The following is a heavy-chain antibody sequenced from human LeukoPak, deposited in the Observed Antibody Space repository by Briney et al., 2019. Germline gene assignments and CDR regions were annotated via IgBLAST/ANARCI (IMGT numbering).Heavy chain of an antibody. V-gene: IGHV3-7*01. Sequence: GGSPRLSCAASGFTFSNYWMTWVRQAPGKGLEWVANLKQDGSEGYYVDSVKGRFTISRDNAKNSLYLQMNSLRVEDTAVYYCASLYGMDAWGQGTTVTVSS. D-gene: IGHD2-8*01. CDR1: GFTFSNYW. CDR3: ASLYGMDA. CDR2: LKQDGSEG. J-gene: IGHJ6*02.